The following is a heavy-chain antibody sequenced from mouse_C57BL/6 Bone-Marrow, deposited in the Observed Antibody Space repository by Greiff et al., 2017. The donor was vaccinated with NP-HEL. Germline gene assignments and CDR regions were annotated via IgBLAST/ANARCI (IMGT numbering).Heavy chain of an antibody. CDR3: ARNYYCSSYWYFDV. Sequence: QVQLKQSGAELARPGASVKLSCKASGYTFTSYGISWVKQRTGQGLEWIGEIYPRSGNTYYNEKFKGKATLTADKSSSTAYMELRSLTSEDSAVYFCARNYYCSSYWYFDVWGTGTTVTVSS. D-gene: IGHD1-1*01. J-gene: IGHJ1*03. V-gene: IGHV1-81*01. CDR1: GYTFTSYG. CDR2: IYPRSGNT.